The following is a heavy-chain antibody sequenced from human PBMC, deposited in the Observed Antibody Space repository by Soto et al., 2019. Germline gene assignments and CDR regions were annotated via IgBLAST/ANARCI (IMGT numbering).Heavy chain of an antibody. CDR2: IYYSGST. Sequence: XETRSLTCTVSGCSISSSSYYWGWIRQPPGKGLEWIGSIYYSGSTYYNPSLKSRVTISVDTSKNQFSLKLSSVTAADTAVYYCARVAPSEWLLFYWRQGTLVTVSS. D-gene: IGHD3-3*01. CDR1: GCSISSSSYY. J-gene: IGHJ4*02. V-gene: IGHV4-39*01. CDR3: ARVAPSEWLLFY.